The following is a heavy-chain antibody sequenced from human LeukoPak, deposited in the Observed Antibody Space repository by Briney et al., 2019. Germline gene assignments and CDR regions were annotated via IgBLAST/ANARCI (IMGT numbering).Heavy chain of an antibody. V-gene: IGHV1-18*01. J-gene: IGHJ3*02. D-gene: IGHD1-26*01. CDR1: GYTLTSYG. Sequence: ASVRVSCKVSGYTLTSYGISWGRQAPRQGREWRGWISAYNGNTNYAQKIQGRVTMTTDTSTSTAYMELRSLRSDDTAVYYCARARGSYRRYDAFDIWGQGTMVTVSS. CDR2: ISAYNGNT. CDR3: ARARGSYRRYDAFDI.